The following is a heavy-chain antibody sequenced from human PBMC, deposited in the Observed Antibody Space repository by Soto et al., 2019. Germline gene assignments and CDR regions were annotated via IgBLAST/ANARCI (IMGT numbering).Heavy chain of an antibody. V-gene: IGHV4-34*01. CDR2: INHSGST. CDR1: GGSFSGYY. J-gene: IGHJ4*02. D-gene: IGHD3-9*01. CDR3: AREHTYYDILTGYSNFDY. Sequence: ETLSLTCAVYGGSFSGYYWSWIRQPPGKGLEWIGEINHSGSTNYNPSLKSRVTISVDTSKNQFSLKLSSVTAADTAVYYCAREHTYYDILTGYSNFDYWGQGTLVTVSS.